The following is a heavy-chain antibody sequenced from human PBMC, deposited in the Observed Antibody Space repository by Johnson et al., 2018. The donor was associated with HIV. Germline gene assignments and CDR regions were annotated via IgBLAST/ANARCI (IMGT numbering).Heavy chain of an antibody. V-gene: IGHV3-66*01. D-gene: IGHD4-23*01. CDR1: GFTVSSKY. CDR2: IYSGGSP. CDR3: ARESRTTVVIRGGAFDI. J-gene: IGHJ3*02. Sequence: VQLVESGGGLVQPGGSLRLSCAASGFTVSSKYMSWVRQAPGKGLEWVSVIYSGGSPYYADSVKGSFTISRDNSKNTLYLQMNSLRAEDTAVYYCARESRTTVVIRGGAFDIWGQGTMVTVSS.